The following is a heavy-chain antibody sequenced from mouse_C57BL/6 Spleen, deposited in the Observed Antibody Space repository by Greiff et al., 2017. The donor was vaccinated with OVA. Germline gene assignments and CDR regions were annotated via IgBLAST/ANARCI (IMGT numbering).Heavy chain of an antibody. CDR1: GYTFTDYN. CDR2: INPNNGGT. CDR3: ARPYYYGSSSDAMDY. Sequence: VQLKESGPELVKPGASVKMSCKASGYTFTDYNMHWVKQSHGKSLEWIGYINPNNGGTSYNQKFKGKATLTVNKSSSTAYMELRSLTSEDSAVYYCARPYYYGSSSDAMDYWGQGTSVTVSS. D-gene: IGHD1-1*01. J-gene: IGHJ4*01. V-gene: IGHV1-22*01.